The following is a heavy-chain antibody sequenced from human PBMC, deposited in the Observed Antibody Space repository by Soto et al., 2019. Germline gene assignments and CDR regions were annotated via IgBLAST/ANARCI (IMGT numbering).Heavy chain of an antibody. CDR1: GYTFTSYG. CDR2: ISAYNGNT. J-gene: IGHJ6*03. CDR3: ASTYSKDYYYYMDV. V-gene: IGHV1-18*01. Sequence: ASVKVSCKASGYTFTSYGISWVRQAPGQGLEWMGWISAYNGNTNYAQKLQGRVTMTTDTSTSTAYMELRSLRSDDTAVYYCASTYSKDYYYYMDVWGKGTTVTVSS. D-gene: IGHD4-4*01.